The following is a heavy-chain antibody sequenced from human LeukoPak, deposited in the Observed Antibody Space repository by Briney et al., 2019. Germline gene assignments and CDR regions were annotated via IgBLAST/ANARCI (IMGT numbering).Heavy chain of an antibody. Sequence: GGSLRLSCAASGFTFRSSWMNWVRQAPGKGLEWVSYISSSSSTIYYADSVKGRFTISRDNAKNSLYLQMNSLRAEDTAVYYCARDSPGDLGGLDAFDIWGQGTMVTVSS. V-gene: IGHV3-48*04. CDR2: ISSSSSTI. CDR1: GFTFRSSW. J-gene: IGHJ3*02. CDR3: ARDSPGDLGGLDAFDI. D-gene: IGHD7-27*01.